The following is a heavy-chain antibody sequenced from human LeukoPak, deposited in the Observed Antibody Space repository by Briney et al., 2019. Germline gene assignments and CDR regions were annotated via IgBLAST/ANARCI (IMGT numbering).Heavy chain of an antibody. D-gene: IGHD3-10*01. CDR3: ARLYDGSGSCSEY. Sequence: GGSLLHSCAASGFTFSSYEMNWVRQAPGKGLEWVSYISSSGSTIYYADSAKGRFTISRDNAKNSLYLQMNSLRAEDTAVYYCARLYDGSGSCSEYWGQGTLVTVSS. V-gene: IGHV3-48*03. J-gene: IGHJ4*02. CDR1: GFTFSSYE. CDR2: ISSSGSTI.